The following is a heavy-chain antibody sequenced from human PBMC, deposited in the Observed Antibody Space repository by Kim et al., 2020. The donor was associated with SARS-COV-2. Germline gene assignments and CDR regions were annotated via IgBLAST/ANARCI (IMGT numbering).Heavy chain of an antibody. CDR3: TTGGEWEVHRYFDY. D-gene: IGHD1-26*01. V-gene: IGHV3-15*01. CDR2: IKSKTDGGTT. J-gene: IGHJ4*02. Sequence: GGSLRLSCAASGFTFSNAWMSWVRQAPGKGLEWVGRIKSKTDGGTTDYAAPVKGRFTISRDNSKNTLYLQMNSLKTADTAVYYCTTGGEWEVHRYFDYWGQGTLVTVSS. CDR1: GFTFSNAW.